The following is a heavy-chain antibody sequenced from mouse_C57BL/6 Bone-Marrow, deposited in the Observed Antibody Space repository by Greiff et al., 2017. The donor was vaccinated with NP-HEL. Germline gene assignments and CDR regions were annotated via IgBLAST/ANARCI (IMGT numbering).Heavy chain of an antibody. Sequence: QVQLKESGAELVRPGASVKLSCKASGYTFTDYYINWVKQRPGQGLEWIARIYPGSGNTYYNEKFKGKATLTAEKSSSTAYMQLSSLTSEDSAVYFCARQLRLRRDYFDYWGQGTTLTVSS. CDR3: ARQLRLRRDYFDY. V-gene: IGHV1-76*01. J-gene: IGHJ2*01. D-gene: IGHD3-2*02. CDR2: IYPGSGNT. CDR1: GYTFTDYY.